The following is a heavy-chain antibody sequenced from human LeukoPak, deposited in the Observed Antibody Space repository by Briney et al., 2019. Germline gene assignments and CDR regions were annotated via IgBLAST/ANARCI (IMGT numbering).Heavy chain of an antibody. Sequence: SETLSLTCTVFGGSISSYYWSWIRQPPGKGLEGIGYIYYSGSTNYNPSLKSRVTISVDTSKNQFSLKLSSVTAADTAVYYCAGTYYYDSSGYYYFDYWGQGTLVTVSS. D-gene: IGHD3-22*01. CDR1: GGSISSYY. J-gene: IGHJ4*02. CDR3: AGTYYYDSSGYYYFDY. CDR2: IYYSGST. V-gene: IGHV4-59*01.